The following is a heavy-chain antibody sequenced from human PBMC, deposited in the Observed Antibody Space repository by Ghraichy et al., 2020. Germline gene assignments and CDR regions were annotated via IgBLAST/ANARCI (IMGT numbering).Heavy chain of an antibody. D-gene: IGHD3-3*01. J-gene: IGHJ6*02. CDR1: GFTFSSYW. CDR2: IKQDGSEK. CDR3: ARDRNVNDFWSGWNDYYYGMDV. Sequence: LSLPCAASGFTFSSYWMSWVRQAPGKGLEWVANIKQDGSEKYYVDSVKGRFTISRDNANNSLYLQMNSLRAEDTAVYYCARDRNVNDFWSGWNDYYYGMDVWGQGTTVTVSS. V-gene: IGHV3-7*03.